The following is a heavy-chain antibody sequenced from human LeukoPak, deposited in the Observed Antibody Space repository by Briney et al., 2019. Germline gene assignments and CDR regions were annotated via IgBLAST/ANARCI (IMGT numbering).Heavy chain of an antibody. CDR1: ESSSSDYA. Sequence: GESLNISCQASESSSSDYAIGWVRQIPAKGLEWMAINYPGDSETRYNTSCKAHATTSAAKSSTTGILQWRRREPSDPALYYWPRHINVYQGETTSYTYWGQGDLVTVSS. D-gene: IGHD2/OR15-2a*01. CDR2: NYPGDSET. J-gene: IGHJ4*02. V-gene: IGHV5-51*01. CDR3: PRHINVYQGETTSYTY.